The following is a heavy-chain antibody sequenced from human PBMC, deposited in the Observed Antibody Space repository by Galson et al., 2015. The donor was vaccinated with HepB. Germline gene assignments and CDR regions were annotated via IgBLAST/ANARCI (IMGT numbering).Heavy chain of an antibody. CDR3: ARDLGDFWSGWYFDY. D-gene: IGHD3-3*01. J-gene: IGHJ4*02. Sequence: SLRLSCAASGFTFSSYGMHWVRQAPGKGLEWVAVIWYDGSNKYYADSVKGRFTISRDNSKNTLYLQMNSLRAEDTAVYYCARDLGDFWSGWYFDYWGQGILATVSS. CDR2: IWYDGSNK. V-gene: IGHV3-33*01. CDR1: GFTFSSYG.